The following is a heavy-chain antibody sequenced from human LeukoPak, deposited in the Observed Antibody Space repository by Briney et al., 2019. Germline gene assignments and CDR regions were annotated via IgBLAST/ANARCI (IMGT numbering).Heavy chain of an antibody. CDR2: INHSGST. J-gene: IGHJ6*02. D-gene: IGHD4-17*01. CDR1: GVSFSGYY. V-gene: IGHV4-34*01. CDR3: ARVRTTVTTFKNYYYGMDV. Sequence: SETLSLTCVVYGVSFSGYYWSWIRQPPGKGLEWIGEINHSGSTNYNPSLKSRVTISVDTSKNQFSLKLSSVTAADTAVYYCARVRTTVTTFKNYYYGMDVWGQGTTVTVSS.